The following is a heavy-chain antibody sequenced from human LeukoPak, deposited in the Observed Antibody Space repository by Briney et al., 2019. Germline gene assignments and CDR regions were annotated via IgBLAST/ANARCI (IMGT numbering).Heavy chain of an antibody. CDR1: GFTFSSYG. D-gene: IGHD5-12*01. V-gene: IGHV3-30*02. Sequence: GGSLRLSCAASGFTFSSYGMHWVRQAPGKGLEWVAFVHYGGSNKYYADSVKGRFAISRDNSKNTLYLQMNSLRAEDTAVYYCVRDGSGYAMWDWGQGTLVTVSS. J-gene: IGHJ4*02. CDR3: VRDGSGYAMWD. CDR2: VHYGGSNK.